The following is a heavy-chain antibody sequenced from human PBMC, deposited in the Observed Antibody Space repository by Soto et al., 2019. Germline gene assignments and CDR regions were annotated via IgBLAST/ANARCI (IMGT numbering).Heavy chain of an antibody. CDR2: IWYDGSNK. J-gene: IGHJ6*02. CDR1: GFTFSSYG. Sequence: QVQLVESGGGVVQPGRSLRLSCAAPGFTFSSYGMHWVRQAPGKGLEWVAVIWYDGSNKYYADSVKGRFTISRDNSKNTLYLQMNSLRAEDTAVYYCARDLEYDFWSGPGYYYGMDVLGQGTTVTVSS. D-gene: IGHD3-3*01. V-gene: IGHV3-33*01. CDR3: ARDLEYDFWSGPGYYYGMDV.